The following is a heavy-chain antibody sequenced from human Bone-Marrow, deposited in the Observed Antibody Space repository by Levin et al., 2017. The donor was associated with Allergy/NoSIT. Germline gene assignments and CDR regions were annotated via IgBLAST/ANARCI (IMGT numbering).Heavy chain of an antibody. CDR3: AKDRLGEQLWAGSDHGMDV. J-gene: IGHJ6*02. Sequence: PGGSLRLSCAASGFRFSDYGMYWVRQTPGEGLEWVALISYDGSNIFYGDSVKGRFTISRDNSKNTLYLQMNSLTTEDTGLYYCAKDRLGEQLWAGSDHGMDVWGQGTTVTVSS. CDR1: GFRFSDYG. D-gene: IGHD1/OR15-1a*01. CDR2: ISYDGSNI. V-gene: IGHV3-30*18.